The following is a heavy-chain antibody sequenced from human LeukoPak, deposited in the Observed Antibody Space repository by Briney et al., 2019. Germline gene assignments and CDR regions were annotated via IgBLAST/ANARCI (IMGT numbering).Heavy chain of an antibody. D-gene: IGHD6-19*01. J-gene: IGHJ4*02. Sequence: GGSLRLSCAASEFTFSSYEMNWVRQAPGKGLEWVSYISSSGSTMYYADSVKGRFTISRDNAKNSLYLQMNSLRAEDTAVYYCARGKGSGPYFDYWGQGTLVTVSS. CDR2: ISSSGSTM. V-gene: IGHV3-48*03. CDR1: EFTFSSYE. CDR3: ARGKGSGPYFDY.